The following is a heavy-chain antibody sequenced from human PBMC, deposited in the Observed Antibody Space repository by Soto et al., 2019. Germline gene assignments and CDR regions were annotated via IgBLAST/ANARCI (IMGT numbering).Heavy chain of an antibody. D-gene: IGHD6-6*01. Sequence: ASVKVSCKASGYTFTGYYMHCVRQAPGQGLEWMGWINPNSGGTNYAQKFQGWVTMTRDTSISTAYMELSRLRSDDTAVYYCARGYSSSAGANFYYYYYMDVWGKGTTVTVS. CDR1: GYTFTGYY. CDR2: INPNSGGT. J-gene: IGHJ6*03. CDR3: ARGYSSSAGANFYYYYYMDV. V-gene: IGHV1-2*04.